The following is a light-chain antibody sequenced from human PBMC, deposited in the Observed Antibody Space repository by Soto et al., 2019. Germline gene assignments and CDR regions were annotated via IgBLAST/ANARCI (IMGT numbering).Light chain of an antibody. J-gene: IGKJ4*01. V-gene: IGKV4-1*01. CDR1: QSGLNSSNNKNY. CDR3: QEYYSLPLT. Sequence: DVVMTQAPDSLAVSLGERATINCKSSQSGLNSSNNKNYLAWYQQKPGQPPKLLIYWVSIRESGVPDRFSGSGSGTDFTLTIVSPQAEDVAVYYCQEYYSLPLTLAGGTKVEIK. CDR2: WVS.